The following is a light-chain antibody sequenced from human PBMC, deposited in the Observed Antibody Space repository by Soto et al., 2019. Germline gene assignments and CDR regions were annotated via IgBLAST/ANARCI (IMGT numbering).Light chain of an antibody. Sequence: DIQMTQSPSTLSASVGDRVTITCRASQRINNWLAWYQQKPGKAPNLLIYAASSLQSGVPSRFSGSGSGTEFTLTISSLQPDDFATYYCQQYNSYPLTFGQGTRLEI. CDR3: QQYNSYPLT. CDR2: AAS. CDR1: QRINNW. V-gene: IGKV1-5*01. J-gene: IGKJ5*01.